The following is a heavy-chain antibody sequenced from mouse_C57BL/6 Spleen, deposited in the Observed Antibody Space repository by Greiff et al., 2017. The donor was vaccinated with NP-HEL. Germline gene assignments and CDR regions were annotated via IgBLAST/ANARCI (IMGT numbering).Heavy chain of an antibody. Sequence: EVKLEESGGGLVKPGGSLKLSCAASGFTFSSYTMSWVRQTPEKRLEWVATISGGGGNTYYPDSVKGRFTISRDNAKNTLYLQMSSLRSEDTALYYCARRAYGSSHWYFDVWGTGTTVTVSS. CDR1: GFTFSSYT. J-gene: IGHJ1*03. D-gene: IGHD1-1*01. V-gene: IGHV5-9*01. CDR2: ISGGGGNT. CDR3: ARRAYGSSHWYFDV.